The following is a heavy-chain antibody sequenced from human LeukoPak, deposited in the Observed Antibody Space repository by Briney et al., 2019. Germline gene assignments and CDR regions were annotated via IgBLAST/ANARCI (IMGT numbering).Heavy chain of an antibody. V-gene: IGHV3-30*04. CDR3: ARVVLRGAERDY. D-gene: IGHD1-26*01. Sequence: GGSLRLSCAASGFTFSSYAMHWVRQAPGKGLEWVAVISYDGSNKYYADSVKGRFTISRDNSKNTLYLQMNNLRAEDTAVYYCARVVLRGAERDYWGQGTLVTVSS. CDR1: GFTFSSYA. J-gene: IGHJ4*02. CDR2: ISYDGSNK.